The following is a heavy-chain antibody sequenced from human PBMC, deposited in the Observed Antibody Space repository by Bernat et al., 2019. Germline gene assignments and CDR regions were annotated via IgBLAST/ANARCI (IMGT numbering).Heavy chain of an antibody. Sequence: VQLVESGGGLVQPGGSLRLSCAASGFTFSSYAMHWVRQAPGKGLEWVAVISYDGSNKYYADSVKGRFTISRDNSKNTLYLQMNSLRAEDTAVYYCARERYSSSWYDSLDDFLDYWGQGTLVTVSS. J-gene: IGHJ4*02. D-gene: IGHD6-13*01. CDR1: GFTFSSYA. V-gene: IGHV3-30-3*01. CDR2: ISYDGSNK. CDR3: ARERYSSSWYDSLDDFLDY.